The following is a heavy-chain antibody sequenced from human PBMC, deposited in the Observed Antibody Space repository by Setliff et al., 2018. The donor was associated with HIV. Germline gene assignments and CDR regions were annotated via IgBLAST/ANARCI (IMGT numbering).Heavy chain of an antibody. D-gene: IGHD3-22*01. J-gene: IGHJ3*02. CDR1: GGSFSGSY. V-gene: IGHV4-34*01. CDR3: ARSVLDSSGHPLKAFDI. Sequence: PSETLSLTRGVFGGSFSGSYCSWIRQSPGKGLEWIGEISHSGSTNYNPSLKSRVTISVDTSKKQVSLKLRSVTAADTAVYFCARSVLDSSGHPLKAFDIWGQGTMVTVSS. CDR2: ISHSGST.